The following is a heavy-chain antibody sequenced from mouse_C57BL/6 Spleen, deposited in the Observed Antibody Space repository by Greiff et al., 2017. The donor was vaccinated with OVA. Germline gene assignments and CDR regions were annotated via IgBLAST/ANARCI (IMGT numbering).Heavy chain of an antibody. V-gene: IGHV1-42*01. CDR1: GYSFTGYY. Sequence: VQLQQSGPELVKPGASVKISCKASGYSFTGYYMNWVKQSPEKSLEWIGEINPSTGGTTSNQKFKAKATLTVDKSSSTAYMQLKSRTSEDSAVYYCARPGGSYAMDYWGQGTSVTVSS. D-gene: IGHD3-1*01. CDR2: INPSTGGT. CDR3: ARPGGSYAMDY. J-gene: IGHJ4*01.